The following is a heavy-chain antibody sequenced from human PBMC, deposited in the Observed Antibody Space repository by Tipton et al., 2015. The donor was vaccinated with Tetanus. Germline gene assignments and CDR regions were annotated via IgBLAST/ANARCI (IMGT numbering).Heavy chain of an antibody. CDR2: IRSTGGRT. CDR1: GFTFSDYF. D-gene: IGHD3-10*01. CDR3: ARGRFFGSGSYSFDY. V-gene: IGHV3-11*06. Sequence: SLRLSCAASGFTFSDYFMSWVRQAPGKGLEWIAYIRSTGGRTGLADSVKCRFTISRDNAKNSLSLQMNSLTAEDAGVYYCARGRFFGSGSYSFDYWGQGTQVTLSS. J-gene: IGHJ4*02.